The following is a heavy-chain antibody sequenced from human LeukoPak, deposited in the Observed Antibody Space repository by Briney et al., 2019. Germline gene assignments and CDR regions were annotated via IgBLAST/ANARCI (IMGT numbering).Heavy chain of an antibody. CDR3: ARDQWLDY. CDR1: GFTFSGYI. CDR2: ISSTSNTI. Sequence: GVSLRLPCAVSGFTFSGYIMNWVRQAPGKGLEWVSFISSTSNTIYYADSVKGRFTVSRDNAKNSLYLQMNSLRAEDTAVYYCARDQWLDYWGQGTLVTVSS. V-gene: IGHV3-48*01. J-gene: IGHJ4*02. D-gene: IGHD6-19*01.